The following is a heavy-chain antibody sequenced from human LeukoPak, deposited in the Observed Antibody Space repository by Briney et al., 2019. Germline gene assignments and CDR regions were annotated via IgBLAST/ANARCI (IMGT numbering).Heavy chain of an antibody. V-gene: IGHV1-69*04. D-gene: IGHD3-3*01. J-gene: IGHJ6*02. CDR3: ARGGSYDFWSGYPDLDGMDV. CDR1: GGTFSSYA. CDR2: IIPILGIA. Sequence: ASVKVSCKASGGTFSSYAIRWVRQAPGQGLEWMGRIIPILGIANYAQKFQGRATITADKSTSTAYMELSSLRSEDTAVYYCARGGSYDFWSGYPDLDGMDVWGQGTTVTVSS.